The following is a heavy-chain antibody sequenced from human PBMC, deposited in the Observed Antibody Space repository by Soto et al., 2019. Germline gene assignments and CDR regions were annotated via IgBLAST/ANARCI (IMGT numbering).Heavy chain of an antibody. CDR1: GGSISSGDYY. CDR2: IYYSGST. CDR3: ARDQEYDFWSGYYTALSHWFDP. J-gene: IGHJ5*02. V-gene: IGHV4-30-4*01. D-gene: IGHD3-3*01. Sequence: SETLSLTCTVSGGSISSGDYYWSWIRQPPGKGLEWIGYIYYSGSTYYNPSLKSRVTISVDTSKNQFSLKLSSVTAADTAVYYCARDQEYDFWSGYYTALSHWFDPWGQGTLVTVSS.